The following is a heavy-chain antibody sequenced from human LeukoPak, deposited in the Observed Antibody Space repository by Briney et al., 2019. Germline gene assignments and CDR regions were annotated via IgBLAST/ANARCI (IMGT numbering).Heavy chain of an antibody. CDR2: IKQDGSEK. J-gene: IGHJ4*02. CDR1: GFTLSIYW. D-gene: IGHD3-10*01. Sequence: PGGSLRLSCAASGFTLSIYWMSWVRQAPGKGLEWVANIKQDGSEKHYVDSVKGRFTISRDNAKNSLYLQMNTLRAEDSAVYFCARDYYASGSHDYWGQGTLVTVSS. CDR3: ARDYYASGSHDY. V-gene: IGHV3-7*01.